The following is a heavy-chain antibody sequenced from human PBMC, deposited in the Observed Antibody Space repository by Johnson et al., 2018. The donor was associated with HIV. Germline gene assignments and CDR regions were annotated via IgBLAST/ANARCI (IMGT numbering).Heavy chain of an antibody. CDR2: IHSDGSNE. V-gene: IGHV3-33*01. J-gene: IGHJ3*02. CDR1: GFTFSSYV. CDR3: ARDFYSSGYLDAFYI. Sequence: QVQLMESGGGLVKPGRSLRLSCAASGFTFSSYVMHWVRQAPGKGLEWVSFIHSDGSNEYYADSVKGRLTISRDNSKNTLYLQMNSLRAEDTAVYYFARDFYSSGYLDAFYIWGQGTMVTVSS. D-gene: IGHD3-22*01.